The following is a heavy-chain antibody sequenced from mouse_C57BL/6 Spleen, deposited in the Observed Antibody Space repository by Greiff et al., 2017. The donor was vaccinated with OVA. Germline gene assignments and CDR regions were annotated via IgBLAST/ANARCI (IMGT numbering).Heavy chain of an antibody. D-gene: IGHD1-1*01. Sequence: EVKVVESGGGLVKPGGSLKLSCAASGFTFSSYTMSWVRQTPEKRLEWVATISGGGGNTYYPDSVKGRFTISRDNAKNTLYLQMSSLRSEDTALYYCARPYGSSYVWYFDVWGTGTTVTVSS. J-gene: IGHJ1*03. CDR1: GFTFSSYT. CDR3: ARPYGSSYVWYFDV. CDR2: ISGGGGNT. V-gene: IGHV5-9*01.